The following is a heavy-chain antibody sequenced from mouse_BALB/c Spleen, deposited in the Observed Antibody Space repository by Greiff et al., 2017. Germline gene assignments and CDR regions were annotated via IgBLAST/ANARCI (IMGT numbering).Heavy chain of an antibody. J-gene: IGHJ2*01. CDR1: GFSLSTSGMG. CDR2: IYWDDDK. Sequence: QVQLKESGPGILQPSQTLSLTCSFSGFSLSTSGMGVSWIRQPSGKGLEWLAHIYWDDDKRYNPSLKSRLTISKDTSSNQVFLKITSVDTADTATYYCARRAVGWLLPFDYWGQGTTLTVSS. CDR3: ARRAVGWLLPFDY. V-gene: IGHV8-12*01. D-gene: IGHD2-3*01.